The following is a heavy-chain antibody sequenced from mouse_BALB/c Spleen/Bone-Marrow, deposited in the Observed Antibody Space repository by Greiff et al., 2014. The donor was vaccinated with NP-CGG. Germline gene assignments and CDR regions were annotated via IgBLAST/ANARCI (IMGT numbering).Heavy chain of an antibody. CDR1: GYTFTSYW. J-gene: IGHJ2*01. V-gene: IGHV1-69*02. Sequence: QVHVKQSGAELVRPGASVKLSCKASGYTFTSYWINWVKQRPGQGLEWIGNIYPSDSYTNYNQKFKDKATLTVDKSSSTAYMQLSSQTSEDSAVYYCTRSGGYYFDYWGQGTTLTVSS. CDR3: TRSGGYYFDY. CDR2: IYPSDSYT.